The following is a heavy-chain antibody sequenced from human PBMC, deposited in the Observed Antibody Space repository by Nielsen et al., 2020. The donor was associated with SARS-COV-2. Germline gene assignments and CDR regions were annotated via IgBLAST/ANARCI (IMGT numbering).Heavy chain of an antibody. V-gene: IGHV6-1*01. CDR3: ARAVSRGYCSSTSCYGLDAFDI. D-gene: IGHD2-2*01. CDR2: TYYRSKWYN. Sequence: WIRQSPSRGLEWLGRTYYRSKWYNDYAVSVKGRITINPDTSKNQFSLHLNSVTPEDTAVYYCARAVSRGYCSSTSCYGLDAFDIWGQGTMVTVSS. J-gene: IGHJ3*02.